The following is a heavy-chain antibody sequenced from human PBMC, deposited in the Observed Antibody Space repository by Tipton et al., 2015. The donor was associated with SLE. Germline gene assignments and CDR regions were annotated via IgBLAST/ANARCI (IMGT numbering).Heavy chain of an antibody. CDR3: ARHILVAGTPHWFDP. D-gene: IGHD6-19*01. J-gene: IGHJ5*02. V-gene: IGHV4-34*01. CDR1: GGSFSGYY. Sequence: TLSLTCAVYGGSFSGYYWSWIRQPPGKGLQWIGSIYYSGSTYYNPSLKSRVTISVDTSKNHFSLKLSSVTAADTAVYYCARHILVAGTPHWFDPWGQGTLVTVSS. CDR2: IYYSGST.